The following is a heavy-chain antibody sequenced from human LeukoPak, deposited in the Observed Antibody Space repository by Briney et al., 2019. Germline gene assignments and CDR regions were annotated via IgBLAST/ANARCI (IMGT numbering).Heavy chain of an antibody. J-gene: IGHJ4*02. D-gene: IGHD3-10*01. Sequence: GASVKVSCKASGGTFSSYAISWVRQAPGQGLEWMGGIIPIFGTANYAQKFQGRVTITADESTSTAYMELSSLRSEDTAVYYCARDRYGSGRDYFDYWGQGTLVTVSS. CDR1: GGTFSSYA. CDR2: IIPIFGTA. V-gene: IGHV1-69*01. CDR3: ARDRYGSGRDYFDY.